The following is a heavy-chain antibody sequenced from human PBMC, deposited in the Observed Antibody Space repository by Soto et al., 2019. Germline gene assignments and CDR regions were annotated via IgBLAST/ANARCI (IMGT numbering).Heavy chain of an antibody. J-gene: IGHJ5*02. CDR1: GVTFSSYA. Sequence: PGGSLRLSYAASGVTFSSYAMSWIRQTPGKGLEWVSAISGSGGSTYYADSVKGRFTISRDNSKNTLYLQMNSLRAEDTVVYYCAKDITVVTPEWFDPWGQGTLVTGSS. V-gene: IGHV3-23*01. CDR3: AKDITVVTPEWFDP. CDR2: ISGSGGST. D-gene: IGHD4-4*01.